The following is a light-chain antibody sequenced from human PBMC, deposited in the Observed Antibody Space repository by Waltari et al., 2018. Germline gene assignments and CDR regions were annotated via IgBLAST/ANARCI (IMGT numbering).Light chain of an antibody. V-gene: IGLV2-23*02. CDR1: SSAVGSYNL. CDR3: CSYAGSSTLV. CDR2: DVS. J-gene: IGLJ3*02. Sequence: QSALTQPASVSGSPGQSITISCTGTSSAVGSYNLVSWYQQHPGKAPKLMFYDVSKRPSGVSNRCSGSKSGNTASLTISGLQAEDEADYYCCSYAGSSTLVFGGGTKLTVL.